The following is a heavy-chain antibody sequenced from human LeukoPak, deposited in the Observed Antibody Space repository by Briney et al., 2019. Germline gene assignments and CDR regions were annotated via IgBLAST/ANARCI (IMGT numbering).Heavy chain of an antibody. CDR3: AKIDYYGSGSYYRHFDY. CDR1: GLTFSSYA. D-gene: IGHD3-10*01. V-gene: IGHV3-23*01. J-gene: IGHJ4*02. CDR2: MSGSGGST. Sequence: GGSLRLSGAASGLTFSSYAMSWVRQAPGKGLEWVSAMSGSGGSTYYADSVKGRFTISRDNAKNTLYLQMNSLRPEDTAVYYCAKIDYYGSGSYYRHFDYWGQGTLVTVSS.